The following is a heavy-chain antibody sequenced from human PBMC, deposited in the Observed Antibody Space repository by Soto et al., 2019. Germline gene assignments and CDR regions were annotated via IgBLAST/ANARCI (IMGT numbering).Heavy chain of an antibody. CDR2: ISYDGSNK. D-gene: IGHD6-25*01. V-gene: IGHV3-30*18. CDR1: GFTFSSYG. J-gene: IGHJ6*02. CDR3: AKTAALDYYYGMDV. Sequence: AGGSLRLSCAASGFTFSSYGMHWVRQAPGKGLEWVAVISYDGSNKYYADSVKGRFTISRDNSKNTLYLQMNSLRAEDTVVYYCAKTAALDYYYGMDVWGQGTTVTVSS.